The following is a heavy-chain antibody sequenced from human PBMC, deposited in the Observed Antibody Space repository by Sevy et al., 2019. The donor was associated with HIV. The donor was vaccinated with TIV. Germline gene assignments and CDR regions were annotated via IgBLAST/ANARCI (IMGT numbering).Heavy chain of an antibody. CDR3: AKVNGGSWYYYYYYMDV. J-gene: IGHJ6*03. V-gene: IGHV3-23*01. CDR1: GFTFSSYA. Sequence: GGSLRLSCAASGFTFSSYAMRWVRQAPGKGLEWVSAISGSGGSTYYADSVKGRFTISRDNSKNTLYLQMNSLRAEDTAVYYCAKVNGGSWYYYYYYMDVWGKGTTVTVSS. CDR2: ISGSGGST. D-gene: IGHD6-13*01.